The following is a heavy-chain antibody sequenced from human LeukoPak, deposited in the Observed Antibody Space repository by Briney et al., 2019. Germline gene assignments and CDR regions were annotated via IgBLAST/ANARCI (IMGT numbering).Heavy chain of an antibody. J-gene: IGHJ4*02. CDR1: GFTFSSYW. CDR2: ISSDGSST. CDR3: ARYHYDFWRLDY. D-gene: IGHD3-3*01. Sequence: PGGSLRLSCAASGFTFSSYWMHWVRQAPGKGLVWVSRISSDGSSTSYADSVKGRFTISRDNAKNTLYLQMNGLRAEDTAVYYCARYHYDFWRLDYWGQGTLVTVSS. V-gene: IGHV3-74*01.